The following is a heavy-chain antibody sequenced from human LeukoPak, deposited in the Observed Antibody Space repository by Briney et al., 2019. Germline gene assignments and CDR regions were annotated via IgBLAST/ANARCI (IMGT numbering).Heavy chain of an antibody. CDR2: ISSNGGST. V-gene: IGHV3-64*01. CDR3: ARDHIAAAGTAFDY. J-gene: IGHJ4*02. CDR1: GFTFSSYA. D-gene: IGHD6-13*01. Sequence: GGSLRLSCAASGFTFSSYAMHWVRQAPGKGLEYVSAISSNGGSTYYANSVKGRFTISRDNSKNTLYLQMGSLRAEDMAVYYCARDHIAAAGTAFDYWGQGTLVTVSS.